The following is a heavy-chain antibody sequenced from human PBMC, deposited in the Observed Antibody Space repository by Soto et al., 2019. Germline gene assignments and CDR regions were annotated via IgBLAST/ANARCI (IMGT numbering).Heavy chain of an antibody. D-gene: IGHD2-15*01. J-gene: IGHJ4*02. V-gene: IGHV3-74*01. CDR3: VRTSLVVAAATREDY. CDR2: INSDGSST. Sequence: EVQLVESGGGLVQPGGSLRLCCAASGFTFSSYWMHWVRQAPGKGLVWVSRINSDGSSTSYADSVKGRFTISRDNAKNTLYLQMNSLRAEDTAVYYCVRTSLVVAAATREDYWCQGTLVTVSS. CDR1: GFTFSSYW.